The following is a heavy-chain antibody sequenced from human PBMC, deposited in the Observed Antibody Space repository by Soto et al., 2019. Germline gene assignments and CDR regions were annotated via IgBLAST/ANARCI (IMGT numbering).Heavy chain of an antibody. V-gene: IGHV4-61*08. D-gene: IGHD3-3*01. CDR2: IHYTGIT. J-gene: IGHJ6*03. CDR1: GGSISDVYY. Sequence: SETLSLTCTVSGGSISDVYYWTWIRQPPGKGLEWMASIHYTGITNYNPSLAGRVTISVDTARNQFSLSLSSVTAADTAVYYCARGVLVTIYEIPPYYDHRMDVWGKGNTVTVS. CDR3: ARGVLVTIYEIPPYYDHRMDV.